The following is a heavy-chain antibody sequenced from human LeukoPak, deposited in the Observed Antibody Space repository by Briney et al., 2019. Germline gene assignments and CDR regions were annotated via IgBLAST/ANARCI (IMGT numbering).Heavy chain of an antibody. Sequence: ASVKVSCKASGYTFTSYDINWVRQATGQGLEWMGWMNPNSGNTGYAQKFQGRVTMTRDTSISTAYMELSRLRSDDTAVYYCARVVSGTYGMDVWGQGTTVTVSS. V-gene: IGHV1-8*01. CDR3: ARVVSGTYGMDV. CDR1: GYTFTSYD. CDR2: MNPNSGNT. J-gene: IGHJ6*02. D-gene: IGHD3-10*01.